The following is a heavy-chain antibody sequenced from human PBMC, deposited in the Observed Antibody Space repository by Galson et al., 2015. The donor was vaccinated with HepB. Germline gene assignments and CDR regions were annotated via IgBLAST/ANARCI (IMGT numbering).Heavy chain of an antibody. CDR3: ATGRGISGPNNYCDD. J-gene: IGHJ4*02. V-gene: IGHV3-15*01. D-gene: IGHD3-10*01. CDR1: GFTFSNTW. CDR2: FRSKAAGGTT. Sequence: SLRLSCAASGFTFSNTWMNWVRQVPGKGLEWVGRFRSKAAGGTTDFAAPVKGRFTISGDDSKNMLYLEMNSLKSEDTAVYYCATGRGISGPNNYCDDWGQGTLVTVSS.